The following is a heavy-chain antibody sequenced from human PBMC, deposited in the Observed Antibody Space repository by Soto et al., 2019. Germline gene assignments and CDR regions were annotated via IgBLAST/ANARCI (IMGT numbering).Heavy chain of an antibody. D-gene: IGHD2-15*01. J-gene: IGHJ6*02. Sequence: GGSLRLSCAASGFTFSSYGMHWVRQAPGKGLEWVAVISYDGSNKYYADSVKGRFTISRDNSKNTLYLQMNSLRAEDTAVYYCAKVRPPLSHVVSYGMDVWGQGTTVTVSS. V-gene: IGHV3-30*18. CDR2: ISYDGSNK. CDR1: GFTFSSYG. CDR3: AKVRPPLSHVVSYGMDV.